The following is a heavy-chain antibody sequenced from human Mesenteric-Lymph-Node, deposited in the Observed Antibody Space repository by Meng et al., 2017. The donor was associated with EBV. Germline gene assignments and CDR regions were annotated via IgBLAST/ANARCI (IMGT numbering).Heavy chain of an antibody. Sequence: QMQLQESGPGLVKPSETLSLTCTVSGDSISSYYWSWFRQSPGKGLEWIGYIYYRGNTNYNPALKSRVTISIDTSKNQFSLEVSSVTAADTAVYYCAREYYDSGGNHFDYRGQGTLVTVSS. J-gene: IGHJ4*02. CDR2: IYYRGNT. D-gene: IGHD3-22*01. V-gene: IGHV4-59*01. CDR1: GDSISSYY. CDR3: AREYYDSGGNHFDY.